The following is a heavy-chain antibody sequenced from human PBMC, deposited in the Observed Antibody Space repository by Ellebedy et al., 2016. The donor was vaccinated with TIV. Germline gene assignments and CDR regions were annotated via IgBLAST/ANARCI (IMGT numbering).Heavy chain of an antibody. Sequence: MPSETLSLTCTVSGGSISSYYWGWIRQHPGKGMEWIGSIYYSGSTYYTPSLKSRVTISVDTSKNQFSLKLSSVTAADTAVCYCARVGLYGDYVGHFDCWGQGTLVTVSS. V-gene: IGHV4-39*01. J-gene: IGHJ4*02. D-gene: IGHD4-17*01. CDR3: ARVGLYGDYVGHFDC. CDR1: GGSISSYY. CDR2: IYYSGST.